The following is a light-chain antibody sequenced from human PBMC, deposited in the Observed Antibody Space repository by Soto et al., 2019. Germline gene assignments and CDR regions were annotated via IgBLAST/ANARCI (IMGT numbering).Light chain of an antibody. CDR1: HTLSNY. J-gene: IGKJ1*01. V-gene: IGKV3-11*01. CDR2: DAS. Sequence: EIVMTQSPSTLSLSPGERATLSCRAIHTLSNYLAWYQQKPGQAPRLLIYDASNRATGIPARFSGSGSGTDFTLTISSLEPEDFAVYYCQQRSNWPRTFGQGTKVDIK. CDR3: QQRSNWPRT.